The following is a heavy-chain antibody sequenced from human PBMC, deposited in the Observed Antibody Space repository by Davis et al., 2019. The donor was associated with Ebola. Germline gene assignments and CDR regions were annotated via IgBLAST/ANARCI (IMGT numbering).Heavy chain of an antibody. Sequence: GESLKISCTASGFTFGDYAMSWVRQAPGKGLEWVSTICSGGSTNYAESVKDRFIISRDGSKNILDLQMSSLRVEDTALYYCARGYDGSRSTAMDVWGQGTTVTVSS. CDR3: ARGYDGSRSTAMDV. J-gene: IGHJ6*02. CDR1: GFTFGDYA. D-gene: IGHD3-10*01. CDR2: ICSGGST. V-gene: IGHV3-66*01.